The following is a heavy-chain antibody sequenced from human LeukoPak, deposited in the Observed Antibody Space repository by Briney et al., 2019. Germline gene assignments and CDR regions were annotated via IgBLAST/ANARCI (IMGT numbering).Heavy chain of an antibody. D-gene: IGHD6-13*01. Sequence: GASVKVSCKASGYTFTGYYMHWVRQAPGQGLEWMGWINPNSGGTNYAQKFQGWVTTTRDTSISTAYMELSRLRSDDTAVYYCARERGIIAADNWFDPWGQGTLVTVSS. J-gene: IGHJ5*02. CDR1: GYTFTGYY. CDR2: INPNSGGT. CDR3: ARERGIIAADNWFDP. V-gene: IGHV1-2*04.